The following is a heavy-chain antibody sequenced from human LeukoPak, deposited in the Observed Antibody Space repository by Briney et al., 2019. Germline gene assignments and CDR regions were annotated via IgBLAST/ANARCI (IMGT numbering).Heavy chain of an antibody. Sequence: GGSLRLSCAASGFTFSRSGMHWVRQARGKGLEWAAFISDDGRRKYYADSVKGRFTISRDDSKNTVYLQMNSLRSEDTAMYYCGKDLTGGWSLDYWGQGTLVTVSS. V-gene: IGHV3-30*18. CDR1: GFTFSRSG. CDR2: ISDDGRRK. D-gene: IGHD6-19*01. CDR3: GKDLTGGWSLDY. J-gene: IGHJ4*02.